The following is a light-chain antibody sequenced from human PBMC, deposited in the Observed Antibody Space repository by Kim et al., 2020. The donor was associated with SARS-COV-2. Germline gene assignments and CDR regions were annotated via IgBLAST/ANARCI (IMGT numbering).Light chain of an antibody. V-gene: IGKV3-11*01. CDR3: QQRANWPIT. CDR1: QSVSSN. Sequence: PGERATLSCRASQSVSSNLAWYQQNPGQAPRLLIYDASNRATGIPARFSGSGSGTDFTLTISSLEPEDFAVYYCQQRANWPITFGQGTRLEI. CDR2: DAS. J-gene: IGKJ5*01.